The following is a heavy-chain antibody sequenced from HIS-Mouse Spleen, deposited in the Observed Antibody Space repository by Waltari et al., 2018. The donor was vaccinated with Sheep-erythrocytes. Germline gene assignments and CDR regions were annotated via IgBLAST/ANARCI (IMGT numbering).Heavy chain of an antibody. CDR3: ASDRAAEAFDI. V-gene: IGHV3-21*01. J-gene: IGHJ3*02. D-gene: IGHD6-13*01. Sequence: EVQLVESGGGLVKPGGSLRLSCAASGFTFSSFSMNWVRQAPGKGLEWVSSISSSSSYIYYADSLKGRFTIARDNAKNSLYLQMNSLRAEDTAVYYCASDRAAEAFDIWGQGTMVTVSS. CDR1: GFTFSSFS. CDR2: ISSSSSYI.